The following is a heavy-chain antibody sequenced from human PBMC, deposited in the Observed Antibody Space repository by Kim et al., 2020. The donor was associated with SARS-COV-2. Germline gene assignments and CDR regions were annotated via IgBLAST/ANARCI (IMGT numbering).Heavy chain of an antibody. V-gene: IGHV1-3*01. CDR3: ARGWSATGIDP. D-gene: IGHD2-15*01. CDR2: IDAGAGNT. J-gene: IGHJ5*02. CDR1: GYSFSRYA. Sequence: ASVKVSCKASGYSFSRYAIHWMRQAPGQRLEWMGWIDAGAGNTKYSQRFQGRVTITRDTSTSTVYMELSSLTSEDTAIYYCARGWSATGIDPWGQGPLVTASS.